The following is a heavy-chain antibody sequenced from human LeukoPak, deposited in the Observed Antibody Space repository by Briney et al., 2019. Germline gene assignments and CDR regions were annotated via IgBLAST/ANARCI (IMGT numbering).Heavy chain of an antibody. CDR3: AKSGYSYGYIIFDY. D-gene: IGHD5-18*01. V-gene: IGHV3-48*01. CDR2: ISSSSSTI. CDR1: GFTFSSYS. Sequence: GGSLGLSCAASGFTFSSYSMNWVRQAPGKGLEWVSYISSSSSTIYYADSVKGRFTISRDNAKNSLYLQMNSLRAEDTAVYYCAKSGYSYGYIIFDYWGQGTLVTVSS. J-gene: IGHJ4*02.